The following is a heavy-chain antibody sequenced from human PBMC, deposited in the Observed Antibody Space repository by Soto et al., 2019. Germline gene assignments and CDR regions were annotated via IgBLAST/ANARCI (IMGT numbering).Heavy chain of an antibody. D-gene: IGHD1-26*01. J-gene: IGHJ4*02. CDR2: INSEGSST. Sequence: GGSLRLSCAASGFTFSRYWMHWVRQAPGKGPVWVSRINSEGSSTSYADSVKGRFTISRDNAKNTLYLQMNSLRAEDTAMYYCAREAVGTTGYWGQGTLVTVSS. CDR1: GFTFSRYW. CDR3: AREAVGTTGY. V-gene: IGHV3-74*01.